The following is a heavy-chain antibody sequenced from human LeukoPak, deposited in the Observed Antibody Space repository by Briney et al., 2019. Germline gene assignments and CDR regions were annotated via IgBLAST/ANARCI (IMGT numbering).Heavy chain of an antibody. CDR1: GGSFSSYY. CDR2: IYYSGST. V-gene: IGHV4-59*01. J-gene: IGHJ4*02. Sequence: SETLSLTCTVSGGSFSSYYWSWIRQPPGKGLEWIGYIYYSGSTNYNPSLKSRVTISVDTSKNQFSLKLSSVTAADTAVYYCARTRYSSSWYYFDYWGQGTLVTVSS. D-gene: IGHD6-13*01. CDR3: ARTRYSSSWYYFDY.